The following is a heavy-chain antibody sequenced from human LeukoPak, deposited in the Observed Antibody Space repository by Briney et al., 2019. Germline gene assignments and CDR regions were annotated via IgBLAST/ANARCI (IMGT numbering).Heavy chain of an antibody. CDR3: AKDEAVAGIFYYYGMDV. J-gene: IGHJ6*02. V-gene: IGHV3-30*18. D-gene: IGHD6-19*01. CDR1: GFTFSSYG. Sequence: PGGSLRLSCAASGFTFSSYGMHWVRQAPGKGLEWVAVISYDGSNKYYADSVKGRFTISRDNSKNTLYLQMNSLRAEDTAVYYCAKDEAVAGIFYYYGMDVWGQGTTVTVSS. CDR2: ISYDGSNK.